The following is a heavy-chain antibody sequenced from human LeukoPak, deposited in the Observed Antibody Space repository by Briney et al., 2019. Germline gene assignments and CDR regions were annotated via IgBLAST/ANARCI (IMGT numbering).Heavy chain of an antibody. J-gene: IGHJ6*02. CDR3: AGPRGPDHYYYGMDV. D-gene: IGHD1-14*01. CDR1: GYTFTSYD. CDR2: INTNTGNP. V-gene: IGHV7-4-1*02. Sequence: GASVKVSCKASGYTFTSYDINWVRQAPGQGLEWMGWINTNTGNPTYAQGFTGRFVFSLDTSVSTAYLQISSLKAEDTAVYYCAGPRGPDHYYYGMDVWGQGTTVTVSS.